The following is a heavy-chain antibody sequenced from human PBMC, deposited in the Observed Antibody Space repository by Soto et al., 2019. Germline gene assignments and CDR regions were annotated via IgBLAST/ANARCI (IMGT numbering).Heavy chain of an antibody. Sequence: PSETLSLTCIVSGGSITNNDYYWGWIRRPPGKGLEWIGTIHYSGGASYNPSLKSRVIISADTSKNQFSLKLSSVTAADTAVYYCARGYYDYVWGSYRSYYFDYWGQGTLVTVSS. CDR3: ARGYYDYVWGSYRSYYFDY. CDR1: GGSITNNDYY. V-gene: IGHV4-39*01. CDR2: IHYSGGA. J-gene: IGHJ4*02. D-gene: IGHD3-16*02.